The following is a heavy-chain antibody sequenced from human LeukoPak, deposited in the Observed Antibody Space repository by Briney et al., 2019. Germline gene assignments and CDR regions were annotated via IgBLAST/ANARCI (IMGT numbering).Heavy chain of an antibody. Sequence: GASVKVSCKASGYTFTSYAMHWVRQAPGQRLEWMGWINAGNGNTKYSQKFQGRVTITRDTSASTAYMEPSSLRSEDTAVYYCARVGYSSGWPYNWFDPWGQGTLVTVSS. CDR2: INAGNGNT. CDR3: ARVGYSSGWPYNWFDP. CDR1: GYTFTSYA. J-gene: IGHJ5*02. D-gene: IGHD6-19*01. V-gene: IGHV1-3*01.